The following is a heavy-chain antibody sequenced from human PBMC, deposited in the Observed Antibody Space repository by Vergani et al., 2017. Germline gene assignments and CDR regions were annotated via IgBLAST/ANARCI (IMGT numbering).Heavy chain of an antibody. CDR1: GGSFSGYY. D-gene: IGHD2-15*01. V-gene: IGHV4-34*01. Sequence: QVQLQQWGAGLLKPSETLSLTCAVYGGSFSGYYWSWIRQPPGKGLEWIGEINHSGSTNYNPSLKSRVTISVDTSKKQCSLKLSSVTAADTAVYYCARGSRIPKKKEWWFDPWGQGTLVTVSS. J-gene: IGHJ5*02. CDR3: ARGSRIPKKKEWWFDP. CDR2: INHSGST.